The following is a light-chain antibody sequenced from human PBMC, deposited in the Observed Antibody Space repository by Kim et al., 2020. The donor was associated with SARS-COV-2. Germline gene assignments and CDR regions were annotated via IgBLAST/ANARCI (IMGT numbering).Light chain of an antibody. J-gene: IGKJ4*01. CDR1: QDIRSY. CDR2: GAS. Sequence: ASVGDRVTITCQASQDIRSYLNWYQQKPGKAPKVLISGASNLETGVPSRFSGSGSGTEYAFTISSLQPEDIAMYFCQQYDNLPLTFGGGTKVDIK. CDR3: QQYDNLPLT. V-gene: IGKV1-33*01.